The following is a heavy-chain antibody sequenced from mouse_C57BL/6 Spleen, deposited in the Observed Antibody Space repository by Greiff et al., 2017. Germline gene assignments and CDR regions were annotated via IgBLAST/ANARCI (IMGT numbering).Heavy chain of an antibody. J-gene: IGHJ4*01. D-gene: IGHD2-9*01. V-gene: IGHV3-6*01. CDR3: ARAYYGYDERGYYAMDY. CDR2: ISYDGSN. Sequence: VQLKESGPGLVKPSQSLSLTCSVTGYSITSGYYWNWIRQFPGNKLEWMGYISYDGSNNYNPSLKNRISITRDTSKNQFFLKLNSVTTEDTATYYCARAYYGYDERGYYAMDYWGQGTSVTVSS. CDR1: GYSITSGYY.